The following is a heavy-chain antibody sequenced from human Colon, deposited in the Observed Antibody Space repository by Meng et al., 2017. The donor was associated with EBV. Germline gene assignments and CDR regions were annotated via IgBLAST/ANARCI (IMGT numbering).Heavy chain of an antibody. CDR3: ARDYGTSRPFEY. J-gene: IGHJ4*02. V-gene: IGHV6-1*01. Sequence: QQSGPGPVKPPQTLPPTCSISGDSVSCTGAAWNWIRQSPSRGLEWLGRTYYRSKWDNDYAVSVKGRIAINPATSKNQFFLQLNSVTPEDTAVYYCARDYGTSRPFEYWGQGILVTVSS. CDR2: TYYRSKWDN. D-gene: IGHD1/OR15-1a*01. CDR1: GDSVSCTGAA.